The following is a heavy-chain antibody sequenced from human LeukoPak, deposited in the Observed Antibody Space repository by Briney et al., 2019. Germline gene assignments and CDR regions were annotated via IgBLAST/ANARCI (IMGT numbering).Heavy chain of an antibody. J-gene: IGHJ5*02. CDR2: TYYRSKWYN. CDR1: GDSVSSNSAA. CDR3: ARGVHLYCSGGSCYDIVFKNWFDP. Sequence: SQTLSLTCAISGDSVSSNSAAWNWIRQSPSRGLEWLGRTYYRSKWYNDYAVSVKSRITINPDTSKNQFSLQLNSVTPEDTAVYYCARGVHLYCSGGSCYDIVFKNWFDPWGQGTLVTVSS. V-gene: IGHV6-1*01. D-gene: IGHD2-15*01.